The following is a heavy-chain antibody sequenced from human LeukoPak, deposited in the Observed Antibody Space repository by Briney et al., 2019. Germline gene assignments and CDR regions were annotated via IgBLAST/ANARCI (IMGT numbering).Heavy chain of an antibody. D-gene: IGHD5-12*01. CDR2: IYYWRST. J-gene: IGHJ4*02. CDR3: ARDSGYDFEFDY. CDR1: GGSISSYY. V-gene: IGHV4-59*12. Sequence: SETPSLTCTVSGGSISSYYWRWIRPPPGKGREGWGYIYYWRSTYYNPSLKSRVTISVDTSKNQFSLKLSSVTAADTAVYYCARDSGYDFEFDYWGQGTLVTVSS.